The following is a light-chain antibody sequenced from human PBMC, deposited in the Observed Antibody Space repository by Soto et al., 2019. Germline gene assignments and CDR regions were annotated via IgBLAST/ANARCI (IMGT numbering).Light chain of an antibody. CDR2: DNN. V-gene: IGLV1-51*01. J-gene: IGLJ1*01. CDR1: SSNIGNNY. Sequence: QSVLTQPPSVSAAPGQKVTISCSGSSSNIGNNYVSWYQQLPGTAPKLLIYDNNKRPSGIPDRFSGSTSGTSATLGITGLQTGDEADYYCQSYDSTLSARYVFGTGTKVTVL. CDR3: QSYDSTLSARYV.